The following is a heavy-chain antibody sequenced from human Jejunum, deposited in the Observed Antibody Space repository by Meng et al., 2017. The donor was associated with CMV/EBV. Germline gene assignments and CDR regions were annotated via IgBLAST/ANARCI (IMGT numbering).Heavy chain of an antibody. Sequence: YTSQGIAWVRQAPGQGLEWMGWISAHNGITHYAQKLQGRLTLTTETSTTTAYMELRSLTSDDTAVYFCARLSLIWRNNRYTNLPLDYWGQGTLVTVSS. CDR2: ISAHNGIT. CDR3: ARLSLIWRNNRYTNLPLDY. D-gene: IGHD3-16*02. CDR1: YTSQG. J-gene: IGHJ4*02. V-gene: IGHV1-18*01.